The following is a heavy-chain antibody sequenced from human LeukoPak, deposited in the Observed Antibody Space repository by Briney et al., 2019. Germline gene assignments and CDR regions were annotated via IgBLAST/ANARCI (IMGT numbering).Heavy chain of an antibody. Sequence: SETLSLTCAVYGGSFSGYYWSWIRQPPGKGLEWIGEINHSGSTNYNPSLKSRVTISVDTSKNQFSLKLSSVTAADTAVYYCARVWTPSGYFDYWGQGTLVTVSS. CDR3: ARVWTPSGYFDY. J-gene: IGHJ4*02. V-gene: IGHV4-34*01. D-gene: IGHD1-26*01. CDR1: GGSFSGYY. CDR2: INHSGST.